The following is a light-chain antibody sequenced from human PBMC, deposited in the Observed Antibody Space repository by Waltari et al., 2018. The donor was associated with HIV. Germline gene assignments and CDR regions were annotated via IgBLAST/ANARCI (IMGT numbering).Light chain of an antibody. Sequence: SALSQPASVTGSPGQSITIPCSGTSYDIGKYTYVSWYQQHPGEAPQPLISDVSSRPSGVSTRFSGSKSGNTASLTISGLQADDEAHYFCSSYTGDNTVIFAGGTKVTV. CDR2: DVS. J-gene: IGLJ2*01. CDR3: SSYTGDNTVI. V-gene: IGLV2-14*03. CDR1: SYDIGKYTY.